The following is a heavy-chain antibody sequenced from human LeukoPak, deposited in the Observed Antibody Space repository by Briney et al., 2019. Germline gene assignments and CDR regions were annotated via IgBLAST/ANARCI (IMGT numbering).Heavy chain of an antibody. CDR3: ARVGAYCGRDCRRSDAFDI. CDR1: GYTFTSYG. CDR2: INPNSGGT. Sequence: ASVKVSCKASGYTFTSYGISWVRQAPGQGLEWMGWINPNSGGTNYAQKFQGRVTMTRDTSISTAYMELSRLRSDDTAVYYCARVGAYCGRDCRRSDAFDIWGQGTMVTVSS. D-gene: IGHD2-21*02. J-gene: IGHJ3*02. V-gene: IGHV1-2*02.